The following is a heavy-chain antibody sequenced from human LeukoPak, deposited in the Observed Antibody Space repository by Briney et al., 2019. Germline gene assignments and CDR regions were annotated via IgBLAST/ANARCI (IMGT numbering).Heavy chain of an antibody. J-gene: IGHJ4*02. CDR2: IIPNSGGT. CDR1: GYTFSDYH. D-gene: IGHD2-15*01. CDR3: ARGVAEFDY. V-gene: IGHV1-2*02. Sequence: ASVKVSCKASGYTFSDYHMHWVRQAPGQGPEWMGWIIPNSGGTNYAQRFQGRVTMTRDTSISTFYMELSRLRSDDTAVYYCARGVAEFDYWGQGTLVTVSS.